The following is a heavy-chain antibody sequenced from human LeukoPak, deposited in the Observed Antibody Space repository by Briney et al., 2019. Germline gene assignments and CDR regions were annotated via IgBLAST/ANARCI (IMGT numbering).Heavy chain of an antibody. V-gene: IGHV1-69*01. CDR1: GGTFSSYA. CDR3: ARDLVDDSSGYYFSRFDC. Sequence: SVKVSCKASGGTFSSYAISWVRQAPGQGLEWMGGIIPIFGTANYAQKFQGRVTITADESTSTAYMELSSLRSEDTAVYYCARDLVDDSSGYYFSRFDCWGQGTLVTVSS. J-gene: IGHJ4*02. CDR2: IIPIFGTA. D-gene: IGHD3-22*01.